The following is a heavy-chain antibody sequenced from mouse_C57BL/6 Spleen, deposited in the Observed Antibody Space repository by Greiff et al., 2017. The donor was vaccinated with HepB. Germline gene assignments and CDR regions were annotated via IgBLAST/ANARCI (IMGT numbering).Heavy chain of an antibody. CDR3: ARLHGP. CDR1: GYTFTSYW. Sequence: QVQLQQPGAELVKPGASVKLSCKASGYTFTSYWMQWVKQRPGQGLEWIGEIDPSDSYTNYNQKFKGKATLTVDTSSSTAYMQLSSLTSEDSAVYYCARLHGPWGQGTLVTVSA. J-gene: IGHJ3*01. D-gene: IGHD1-1*02. CDR2: IDPSDSYT. V-gene: IGHV1-50*01.